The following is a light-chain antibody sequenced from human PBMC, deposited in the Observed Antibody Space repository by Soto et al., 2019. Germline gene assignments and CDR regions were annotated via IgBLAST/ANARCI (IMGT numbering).Light chain of an antibody. Sequence: DIQMTQSPSSLSASVGDRVTITCRASRSIGNYLNWYQQKPESAPKLLIYLTSSLQSGVPSRFSGSGSGTDFTLTISSLQPEDFATYYCQQYNSYSETFGQGTKVDIK. CDR3: QQYNSYSET. V-gene: IGKV1-39*01. J-gene: IGKJ1*01. CDR1: RSIGNY. CDR2: LTS.